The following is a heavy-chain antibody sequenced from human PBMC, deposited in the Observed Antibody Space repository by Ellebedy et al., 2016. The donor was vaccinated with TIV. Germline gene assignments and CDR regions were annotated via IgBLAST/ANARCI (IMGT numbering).Heavy chain of an antibody. CDR3: TRRLYRSDSDDY. CDR2: IYPGDSDT. J-gene: IGHJ4*02. D-gene: IGHD6-19*01. CDR1: GFSFSGYW. V-gene: IGHV5-51*01. Sequence: GESLKISCEGSGFSFSGYWIGWVRQMPGKGLEWMGIIYPGDSDTKYSPSFQGQVTISADKSISTAYLQWSSLKASDTATYYCTRRLYRSDSDDYWGQGTLVTVSS.